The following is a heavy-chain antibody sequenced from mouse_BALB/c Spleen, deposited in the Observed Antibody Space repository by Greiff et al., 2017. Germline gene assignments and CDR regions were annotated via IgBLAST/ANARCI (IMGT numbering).Heavy chain of an antibody. V-gene: IGHV5-4*02. CDR1: GFTFSDYY. J-gene: IGHJ4*01. D-gene: IGHD2-10*02. CDR2: ISDGGSYT. CDR3: ARDREYGNYVMDY. Sequence: EVQGVESGGGLVKPGGSLKLSCAASGFTFSDYYMYWVRQTPEKRLEWVATISDGGSYTYYPDSVKGRFTISRDNAKNNLYLQMSSLKSEDTAMYYCARDREYGNYVMDYWGQGTSVTVSS.